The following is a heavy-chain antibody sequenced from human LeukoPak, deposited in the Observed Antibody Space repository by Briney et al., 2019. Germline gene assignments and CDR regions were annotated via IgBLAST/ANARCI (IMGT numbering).Heavy chain of an antibody. D-gene: IGHD1-26*01. J-gene: IGHJ4*02. Sequence: ALVKVSCKASGYTFTSSYINWVRQAPGQGLEWMGWVSAYNGKTSYVQNFQGRVTMTTDSSTNTAYMDLTSLTSDDTAVYYCARGGTYYPCIDYWGQGTLVTVSS. CDR3: ARGGTYYPCIDY. CDR2: VSAYNGKT. V-gene: IGHV1-18*01. CDR1: GYTFTSSY.